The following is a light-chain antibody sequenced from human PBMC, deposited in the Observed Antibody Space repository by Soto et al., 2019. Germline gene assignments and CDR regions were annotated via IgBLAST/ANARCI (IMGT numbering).Light chain of an antibody. CDR1: QSVSSS. CDR3: QQYIDWPPGT. J-gene: IGKJ1*01. V-gene: IGKV3-15*01. Sequence: EIVVTQSPATLSVSPGERVTLSCRASQSVSSSLAWYQQRPGQAPRLLIYDTSTRAAGISARFSGSGSGTEFTLSISILQSEDFALYYCQQYIDWPPGTFGQGTAVEIK. CDR2: DTS.